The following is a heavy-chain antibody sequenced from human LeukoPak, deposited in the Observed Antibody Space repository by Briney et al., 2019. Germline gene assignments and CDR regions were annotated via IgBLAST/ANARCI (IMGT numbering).Heavy chain of an antibody. CDR2: IKQDGSEK. J-gene: IGHJ4*02. Sequence: GGSLRLSCAASGFTFSIYWMSWVRQAPGKGLEWVANIKQDGSEKYYVDSVKGRFTISRDNAKNSLYLQMNSLRAEDTAVYYCARDRSSVEMTTITAGGDYWGQGTLVTVSS. D-gene: IGHD5-24*01. V-gene: IGHV3-7*01. CDR1: GFTFSIYW. CDR3: ARDRSSVEMTTITAGGDY.